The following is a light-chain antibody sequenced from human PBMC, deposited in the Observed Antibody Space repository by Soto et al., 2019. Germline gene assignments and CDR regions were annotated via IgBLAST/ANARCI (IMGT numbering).Light chain of an antibody. Sequence: IVVTRCPTTLTESPGEIATLSCKASQNVSIRLTWYYQKPGQAPKLLIYDTSTRDTGVPARFSGGGSGTDFTLTISSLQPEDFAVYYCLQRCDWPWTFGQGTKVDIK. CDR2: DTS. V-gene: IGKV3-11*01. CDR1: QNVSIR. CDR3: LQRCDWPWT. J-gene: IGKJ1*01.